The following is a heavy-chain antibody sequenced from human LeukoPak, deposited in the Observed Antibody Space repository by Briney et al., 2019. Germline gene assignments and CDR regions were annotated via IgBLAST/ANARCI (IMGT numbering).Heavy chain of an antibody. CDR3: VCSAAANYYYYGMDV. Sequence: SETLSLTCTVSGGSISSYYWSWIRQPPGTGLEWIGYIYYSGSTNYNPSLKSRVTISVDTSKNQFSLKLSSVTAADTAVYYCVCSAAANYYYYGMDVWGQGTTVTVSS. D-gene: IGHD2-15*01. CDR1: GGSISSYY. V-gene: IGHV4-59*01. CDR2: IYYSGST. J-gene: IGHJ6*02.